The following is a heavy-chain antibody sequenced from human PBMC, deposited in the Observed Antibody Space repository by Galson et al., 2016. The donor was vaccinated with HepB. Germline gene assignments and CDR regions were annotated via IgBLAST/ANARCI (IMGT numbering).Heavy chain of an antibody. CDR1: GFSFTTGGGG. CDR2: IYWDDDQ. CDR3: AHLITHYEFSSGYYNYGLDV. Sequence: PALVKPTQTLTLTCTFSGFSFTTGGGGVGWIRQPPGKALEWLALIYWDDDQRYSPSLKRRLTITKDTSKNQVVLTMTNMGPVDTATYYCAHLITHYEFSSGYYNYGLDVWGQGTMVVVSS. D-gene: IGHD3-3*01. V-gene: IGHV2-5*02. J-gene: IGHJ6*02.